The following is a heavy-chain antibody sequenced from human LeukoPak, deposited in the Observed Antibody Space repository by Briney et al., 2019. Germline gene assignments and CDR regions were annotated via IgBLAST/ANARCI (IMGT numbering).Heavy chain of an antibody. CDR1: GFTFSSYS. J-gene: IGHJ4*02. CDR3: ATGTTSGSYYFAY. V-gene: IGHV3-21*01. D-gene: IGHD1-1*01. Sequence: PGGSLRLSCAASGFTFSSYSMNWVRQAPGKGLEWVSSITSGSSYIYYTDSVKGRFTISRDSAKNSLYLQMNSLRAEDTAVYYCATGTTSGSYYFAYWGQGTLVTVSS. CDR2: ITSGSSYI.